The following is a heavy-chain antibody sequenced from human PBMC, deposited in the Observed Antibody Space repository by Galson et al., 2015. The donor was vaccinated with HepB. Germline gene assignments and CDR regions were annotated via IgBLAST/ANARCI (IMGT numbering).Heavy chain of an antibody. V-gene: IGHV3-30-3*01. D-gene: IGHD3-22*01. CDR2: ISYDENNK. Sequence: SLRLSCAASGFTFSSYVMHWVRQAPGKGLEWVAVISYDENNKYYADSVKGRFTISRDNSKNTLYVQMNNLRADDTAVYYCTRENYHDTRFIDYWGQGTLVTVSS. CDR3: TRENYHDTRFIDY. J-gene: IGHJ4*02. CDR1: GFTFSSYV.